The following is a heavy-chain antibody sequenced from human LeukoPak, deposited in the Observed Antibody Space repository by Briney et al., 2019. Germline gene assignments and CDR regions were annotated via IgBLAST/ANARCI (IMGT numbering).Heavy chain of an antibody. CDR2: IYYSGST. J-gene: IGHJ4*02. V-gene: IGHV4-4*02. CDR1: GGSISSSNW. CDR3: ARRAINSGWYSH. D-gene: IGHD6-19*01. Sequence: PSGTLSLTCAVSGGSISSSNWWSWVRQPPGKGLEWIGYIYYSGSTNYNPSLKSRVTISVDTSKNQFSLKLSSVTAADTAVYYCARRAINSGWYSHWGQGTLVTVSS.